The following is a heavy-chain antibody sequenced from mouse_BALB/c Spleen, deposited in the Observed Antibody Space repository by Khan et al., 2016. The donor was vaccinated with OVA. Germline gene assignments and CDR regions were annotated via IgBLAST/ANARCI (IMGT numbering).Heavy chain of an antibody. V-gene: IGHV2-2*02. Sequence: QVQLQQSGPGLVQPSQSLSMTCTVSGFSLTSYGVPWVRQSPGKGLEWLGVIWSGGSTDYNSAFISRLTISKDNSKSQFFFKMNSLQANDTAIYYCARTYLSYGNYGDYYTMDYWGQGTSVTVSS. J-gene: IGHJ4*01. CDR3: ARTYLSYGNYGDYYTMDY. CDR2: IWSGGST. D-gene: IGHD2-1*01. CDR1: GFSLTSYG.